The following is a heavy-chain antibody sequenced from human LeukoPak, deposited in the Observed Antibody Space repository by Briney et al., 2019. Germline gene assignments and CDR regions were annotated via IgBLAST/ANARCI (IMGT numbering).Heavy chain of an antibody. CDR3: ARLIVGATRNFDC. V-gene: IGHV5-51*01. J-gene: IGHJ4*02. CDR1: GYGFTSYW. Sequence: GESLQISCKGSGYGFTSYWIGWGRQMPGKGLEWMGIIYPGDSDTRYSPSFQGQVTISANKSISTAYLQWSSLKASDTAMYYCARLIVGATRNFDCWGQGTLVTVSS. CDR2: IYPGDSDT. D-gene: IGHD1-26*01.